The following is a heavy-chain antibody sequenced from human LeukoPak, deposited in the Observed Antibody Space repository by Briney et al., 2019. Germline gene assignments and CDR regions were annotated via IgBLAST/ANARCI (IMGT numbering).Heavy chain of an antibody. D-gene: IGHD2-8*02. CDR2: IHGDGRT. Sequence: GGSLRLSCAASGFTVTTNYMTWVRQAPGKGLEWVSGIHGDGRTYYADSVKGRFTISRDSSKNTLYLQMNSLRAEDTAVYYCATTGGYWTGVFDRWGQGTLVTVSS. J-gene: IGHJ4*02. CDR1: GFTVTTNY. CDR3: ATTGGYWTGVFDR. V-gene: IGHV3-53*01.